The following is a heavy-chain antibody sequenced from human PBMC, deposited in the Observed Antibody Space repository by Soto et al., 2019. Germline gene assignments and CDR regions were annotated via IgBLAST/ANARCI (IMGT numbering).Heavy chain of an antibody. CDR3: IGEEWGMRNFDD. CDR1: EYTFTDYF. V-gene: IGHV1-46*03. CDR2: INLGGTTT. Sequence: QVQLVQSGAEVKKPGASVKLSCQASEYTFTDYFIHWVRQAPGQGLEWMGLINLGGTTTTYAQKLQGILTIIRDSSTRTAYMELSSLRSEDTAVYYCIGEEWGMRNFDDWGQGTLVSVSS. J-gene: IGHJ4*02. D-gene: IGHD3-16*01.